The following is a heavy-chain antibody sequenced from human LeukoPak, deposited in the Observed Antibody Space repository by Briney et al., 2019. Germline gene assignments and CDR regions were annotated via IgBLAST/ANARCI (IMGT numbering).Heavy chain of an antibody. V-gene: IGHV3-64*01. J-gene: IGHJ6*02. CDR2: ISSNGGST. D-gene: IGHD6-19*01. Sequence: GGSLRLSCAASAFTFSNYVMHWVRQAPGKGLEYVSAISSNGGSTYYANSVKGRFTISRDNSKNTLYLQMGSLRGEDMAAYYCARDRIAVAGTGYYGMDVWGQGTTVTVSS. CDR1: AFTFSNYV. CDR3: ARDRIAVAGTGYYGMDV.